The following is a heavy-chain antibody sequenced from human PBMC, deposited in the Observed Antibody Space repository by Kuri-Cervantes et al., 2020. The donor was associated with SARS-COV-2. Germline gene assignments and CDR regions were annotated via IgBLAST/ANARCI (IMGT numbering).Heavy chain of an antibody. CDR2: FCGGGGST. J-gene: IGHJ4*02. CDR1: GFTFRTYA. D-gene: IGHD2-2*01. CDR3: ATDPGRYCSSTSCGFHY. Sequence: GESLKISCAASGFTFRTYAMSWVRQAPGKGLVWVSSFCGGGGSTYYADSVKGRFIISRDNSKNTLYLQMNSLRAEDTAVYYCATDPGRYCSSTSCGFHYWGQGTLVTVSS. V-gene: IGHV3-23*01.